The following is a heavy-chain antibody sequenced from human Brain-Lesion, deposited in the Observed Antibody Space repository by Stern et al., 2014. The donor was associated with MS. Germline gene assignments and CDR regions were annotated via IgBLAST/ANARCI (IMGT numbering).Heavy chain of an antibody. J-gene: IGHJ5*02. CDR1: GGPFSSTSYA. CDR3: AGEEDIRYCSGGSCTGNWFDP. Sequence: QVQLQESGPGLVKPSETLSLTCTVAGGPFSSTSYAWAWIRQPPGKGLEWIGTIYYSGNTYYSPSLQSRLPISLETSKHPFSHPRRSVTAADTAVYYCAGEEDIRYCSGGSCTGNWFDPWGQGTLVTVSS. V-gene: IGHV4-39*01. D-gene: IGHD2-15*01. CDR2: IYYSGNT.